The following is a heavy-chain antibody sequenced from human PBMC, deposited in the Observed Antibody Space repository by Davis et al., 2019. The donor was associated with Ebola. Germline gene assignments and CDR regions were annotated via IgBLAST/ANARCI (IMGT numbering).Heavy chain of an antibody. Sequence: AVSVKVSCKASGYTFTSYGISWVRQAPGQGLEWMGWISAYNGNTNYAQKLQGRVTMTTDTSTSTAYMELRSLRSDDTAVYYCARDRIDFWSGYCFDYWGQGTLVTVSS. CDR1: GYTFTSYG. J-gene: IGHJ4*02. D-gene: IGHD3-3*01. CDR3: ARDRIDFWSGYCFDY. CDR2: ISAYNGNT. V-gene: IGHV1-18*01.